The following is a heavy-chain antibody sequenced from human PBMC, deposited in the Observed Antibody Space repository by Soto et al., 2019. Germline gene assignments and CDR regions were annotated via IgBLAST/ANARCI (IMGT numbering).Heavy chain of an antibody. Sequence: SETLSLTCIVSGGSISSYYWSWIRQPPGKGLEWIGYIYYSGSTNYNPSLKSRVTISVDTSKNQFSLKLSSVTAADTAVYYCARVQSSGWYGDAFDIWGQGTMVTVSS. J-gene: IGHJ3*02. CDR2: IYYSGST. V-gene: IGHV4-59*01. D-gene: IGHD6-19*01. CDR3: ARVQSSGWYGDAFDI. CDR1: GGSISSYY.